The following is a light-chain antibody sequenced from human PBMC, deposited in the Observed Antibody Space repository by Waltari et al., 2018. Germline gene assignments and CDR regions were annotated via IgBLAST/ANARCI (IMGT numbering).Light chain of an antibody. CDR2: DVD. V-gene: IGLV2-11*01. J-gene: IGLJ2*01. CDR3: CSYAGRYTSV. Sequence: QSALTQPRSVSGSPGQSVTPSCTGTNSDVRAYNFSSWYQQRPGKAPKLVIYDVDKRPSGVPDRFSGSKAGNTASLTISGLQTDDEADYYCCSYAGRYTSVFGGGTKVTVL. CDR1: NSDVRAYNF.